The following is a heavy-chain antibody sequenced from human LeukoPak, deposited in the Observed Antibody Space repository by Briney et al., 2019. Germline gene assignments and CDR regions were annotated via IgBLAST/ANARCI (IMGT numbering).Heavy chain of an antibody. CDR2: ISSSGSTI. CDR1: GFTFSSYE. D-gene: IGHD5-18*01. Sequence: GGSLRLSCAASGFTFSSYEMNWVRQAPGKGLEWVSCISSSGSTIYYADSVKGRFTISRDNAKNSLYLQMNSLRAEDTAVYYCARRRTAMEFDYWGQGTLVTVSS. CDR3: ARRRTAMEFDY. V-gene: IGHV3-48*03. J-gene: IGHJ4*02.